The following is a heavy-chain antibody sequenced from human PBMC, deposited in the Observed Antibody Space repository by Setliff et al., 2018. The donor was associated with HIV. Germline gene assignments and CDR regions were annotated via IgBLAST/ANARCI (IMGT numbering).Heavy chain of an antibody. CDR2: LYSGGDT. Sequence: SETLSLTCTVSGDSITTSNYYWGWIRQPPGKGLEWIGSLYSGGDTYYNPPLQSRVNISGDPSKNQFSLRVSRVTATDTSTYYCVRHRGVRDGSGWYGVAWFDPWGPGSLVTVSS. J-gene: IGHJ5*02. D-gene: IGHD6-19*01. CDR1: GDSITTSNYY. CDR3: VRHRGVRDGSGWYGVAWFDP. V-gene: IGHV4-39*01.